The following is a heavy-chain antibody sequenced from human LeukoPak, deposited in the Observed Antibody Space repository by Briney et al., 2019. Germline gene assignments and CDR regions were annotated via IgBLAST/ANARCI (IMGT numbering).Heavy chain of an antibody. J-gene: IGHJ4*02. Sequence: SETLSLTCTVSGGSISNFYWNWVRQPPGKGLEWIAYIHYSGTTNYNPSLKSRVTISVDTSKNQFSLKLSSVTAADTAVYYCARSYSGSYHFDYWGQGTLVTVSS. CDR2: IHYSGTT. D-gene: IGHD1-26*01. CDR3: ARSYSGSYHFDY. CDR1: GGSISNFY. V-gene: IGHV4-59*12.